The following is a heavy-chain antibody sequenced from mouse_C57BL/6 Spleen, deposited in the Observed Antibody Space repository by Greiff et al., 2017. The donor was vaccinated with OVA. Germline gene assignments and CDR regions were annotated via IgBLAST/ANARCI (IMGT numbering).Heavy chain of an antibody. V-gene: IGHV1-7*01. Sequence: QVHVKQSGAELAKPGASVKLSCKASGYTFTSYWMHWVKQRPGQGLEWIGYINPSSGYTKYNQKFKDKATLTADKSSSTAYMQLSSLTYEDSAVYYCARGWEGPFYAMDYWGQGTSVTVSS. CDR3: ARGWEGPFYAMDY. D-gene: IGHD3-3*01. J-gene: IGHJ4*01. CDR1: GYTFTSYW. CDR2: INPSSGYT.